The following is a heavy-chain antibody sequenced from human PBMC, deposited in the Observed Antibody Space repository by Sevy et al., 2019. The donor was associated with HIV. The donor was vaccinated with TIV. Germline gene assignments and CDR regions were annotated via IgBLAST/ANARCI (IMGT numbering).Heavy chain of an antibody. Sequence: GGSLRLSCTASGFTFGDYAMSWFRQAPGKGLEWVGFTRSKAYGGTTEYAASVKGRFTISRDDSKSIAYLQMNSLKTEDTAVYYCTRSITIFGVDYYYGMDVWGQGTTVTVSS. V-gene: IGHV3-49*03. J-gene: IGHJ6*02. CDR1: GFTFGDYA. D-gene: IGHD3-3*01. CDR2: TRSKAYGGTT. CDR3: TRSITIFGVDYYYGMDV.